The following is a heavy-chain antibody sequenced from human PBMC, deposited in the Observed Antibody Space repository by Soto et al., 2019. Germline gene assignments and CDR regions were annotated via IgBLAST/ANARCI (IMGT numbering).Heavy chain of an antibody. CDR2: ISAYNGNT. J-gene: IGHJ3*02. Sequence: ASVKVSCKASGYTFTSYGISWVRQAPGQGLEWMGWISAYNGNTNYAQKLQGRVTMTTDTSTSTAYMELSRLRSDDTAVYYCARSRSAPSYYRVLDAFDIWGQGTMVTVSS. V-gene: IGHV1-18*01. D-gene: IGHD3-10*01. CDR3: ARSRSAPSYYRVLDAFDI. CDR1: GYTFTSYG.